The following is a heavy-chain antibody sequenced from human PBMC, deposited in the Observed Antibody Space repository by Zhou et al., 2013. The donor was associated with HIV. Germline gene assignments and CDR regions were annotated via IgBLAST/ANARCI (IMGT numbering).Heavy chain of an antibody. CDR3: ARTTLYDRTGSYYGFDY. Sequence: QVQLVQSGAEVKKPGASVKVSCKASGYTFTSYGISWVRQAPGQGLEWMGWISAYNGNTNYAQKFQGRVTMTGDTSTTTVYMEMSSLRSEDTAMYYCARTTLYDRTGSYYGFDYWGQGTLVTVSS. D-gene: IGHD3-22*01. CDR2: ISAYNGNT. CDR1: GYTFTSYG. J-gene: IGHJ4*02. V-gene: IGHV1-18*01.